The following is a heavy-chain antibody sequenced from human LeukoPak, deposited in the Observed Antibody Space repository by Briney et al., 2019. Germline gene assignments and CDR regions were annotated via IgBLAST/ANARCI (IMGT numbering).Heavy chain of an antibody. CDR3: ARLNLEYLYSSGPNDY. CDR1: GGSFSGYY. J-gene: IGHJ4*02. D-gene: IGHD3-10*01. CDR2: IDHSGST. Sequence: SETLSLTCAVYGGSFSGYYWSWIRQPPGKGLEWIGEIDHSGSTNYNPSLKSRVTISVDTSKNQFSLKLSSVTPADTAVYYCARLNLEYLYSSGPNDYWGQGTLVTVSS. V-gene: IGHV4-34*01.